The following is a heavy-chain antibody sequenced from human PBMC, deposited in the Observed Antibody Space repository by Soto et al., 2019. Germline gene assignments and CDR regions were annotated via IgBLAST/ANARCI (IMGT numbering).Heavy chain of an antibody. V-gene: IGHV3-48*03. CDR3: AGEHVLMFASYDAFNV. D-gene: IGHD2-21*01. CDR2: IATGGDRI. Sequence: EEQLVESGGDLVQPGGSLRLSCTSSGFALDTYDMHWVRLAPGKDLEWISHIATGGDRIYYADSVKGRFTISRDNARNSLYLQINSPRDADTALYYCAGEHVLMFASYDAFNVWGQGTFVTVSS. CDR1: GFALDTYD. J-gene: IGHJ3*01.